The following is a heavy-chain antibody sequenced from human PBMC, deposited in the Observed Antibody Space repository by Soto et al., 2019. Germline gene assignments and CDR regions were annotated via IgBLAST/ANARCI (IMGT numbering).Heavy chain of an antibody. CDR2: ISSSSSTI. J-gene: IGHJ6*02. CDR3: ARIPDPYYYYYGMDV. CDR1: GFTFSSYS. V-gene: IGHV3-48*02. Sequence: GASLRLSCAASGFTFSSYSMNSVRQARGKGLEWVSYISSSSSTIYYADSAKGRFTISRDKAKNSLYLQMNSLRDEDTAGYYCARIPDPYYYYYGMDVWGQGTTVTVSS.